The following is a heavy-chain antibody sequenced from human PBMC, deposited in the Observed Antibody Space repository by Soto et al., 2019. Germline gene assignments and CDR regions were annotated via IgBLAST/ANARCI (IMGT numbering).Heavy chain of an antibody. V-gene: IGHV4-59*08. J-gene: IGHJ6*02. D-gene: IGHD6-19*01. Sequence: SETLSLTCTVSGGSISSYYWSWVRQPPGKGLEWIGYMYYRGSTNYNPSLKGRVTISVDTSKNQLSLKLNSVTAADTAVYYCARAVFRYSSSTTSYYYGLDVWGQGTTVTVSS. CDR3: ARAVFRYSSSTTSYYYGLDV. CDR1: GGSISSYY. CDR2: MYYRGST.